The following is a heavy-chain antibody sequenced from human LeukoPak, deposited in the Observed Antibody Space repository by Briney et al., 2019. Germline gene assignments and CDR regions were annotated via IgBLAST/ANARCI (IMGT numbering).Heavy chain of an antibody. J-gene: IGHJ4*02. CDR2: IKQDGSWA. CDR1: GFTFTNYW. CDR3: TTAAPTHEFDY. Sequence: GRSLRLSCAASGFTFTNYWMTWVRQAPGKGLEWVADIKQDGSWANYVQSVKGRFTISRDNAKDALYLQMYSLRAEDTAVYYCTTAAPTHEFDYWGQGTLVTVSS. V-gene: IGHV3-7*05. D-gene: IGHD1-1*01.